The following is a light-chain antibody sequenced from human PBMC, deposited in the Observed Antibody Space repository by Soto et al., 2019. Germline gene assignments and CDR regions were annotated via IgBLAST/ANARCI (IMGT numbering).Light chain of an antibody. CDR3: SSYTASSTVV. CDR2: EVS. CDR1: SSDVGGYNF. Sequence: QSVLTQPASVFGSPGQSITFSCTGTSSDVGGYNFVSWYQQHPGKAPKLMIYEVSSRPSGVSNRFSGSKSGNMASLTISGLQPEDEADYYCSSYTASSTVVFGTGTKVTVL. V-gene: IGLV2-14*03. J-gene: IGLJ1*01.